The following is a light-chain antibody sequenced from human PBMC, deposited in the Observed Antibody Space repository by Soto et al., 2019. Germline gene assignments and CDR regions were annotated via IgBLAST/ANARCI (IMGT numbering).Light chain of an antibody. CDR1: QSVNNF. CDR3: QQYDNWPLT. Sequence: EIVMTQSPATLSVSPGERATLSCRASQSVNNFLAWYQQRPGQAPRLLIYGASTRANGVPARFSGSGSGTDFALTISSLQSGDFAVYYCQQYDNWPLTFGGGTKVEI. CDR2: GAS. V-gene: IGKV3-15*01. J-gene: IGKJ4*01.